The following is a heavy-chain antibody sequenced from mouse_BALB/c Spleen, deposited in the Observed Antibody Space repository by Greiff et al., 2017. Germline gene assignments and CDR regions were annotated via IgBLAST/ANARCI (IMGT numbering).Heavy chain of an antibody. V-gene: IGHV1-12*01. J-gene: IGHJ3*01. CDR2: IYPGNGDT. CDR1: GYTFTSYN. D-gene: IGHD2-4*01. Sequence: QVQLQQPGAELVKPGASVKMSCKASGYTFTSYNMHWVKQTPGQGLEWIGAIYPGNGDTSYNQKFKGKATLTADKSSSTAYMQLSSLTSEDSAVYYCARLDYNWFAYWGQGTLVTVSA. CDR3: ARLDYNWFAY.